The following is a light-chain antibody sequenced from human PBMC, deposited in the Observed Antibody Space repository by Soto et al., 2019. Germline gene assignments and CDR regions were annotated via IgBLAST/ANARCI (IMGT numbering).Light chain of an antibody. CDR3: QQYGIAPCT. CDR1: QSVNNNY. CDR2: GAS. Sequence: EIVLTQSPGTLSLSPGERATLSCRASQSVNNNYLVWYQQKPGQTPRLLIYGASNRATGIPDRFSGSGSGGDISLTFSRLETDEFEVYYWQQYGIAPCTFGPGAKVDIK. J-gene: IGKJ3*01. V-gene: IGKV3-20*01.